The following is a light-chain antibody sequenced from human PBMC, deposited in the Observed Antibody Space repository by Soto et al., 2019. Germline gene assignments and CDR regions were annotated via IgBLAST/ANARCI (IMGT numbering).Light chain of an antibody. CDR2: GAS. CDR1: HSVSSS. V-gene: IGKV3-15*01. CDR3: QQYSDWRPQ. J-gene: IGKJ1*01. Sequence: EIVMTQSPATLSVSPGERATLFCRASHSVSSSLAWYQQKPGQAPRLLIHGASTRATGIPARFSGSGSGTEFTLTISSLQSEVFAVYYCQQYSDWRPQFGQGTKVEIK.